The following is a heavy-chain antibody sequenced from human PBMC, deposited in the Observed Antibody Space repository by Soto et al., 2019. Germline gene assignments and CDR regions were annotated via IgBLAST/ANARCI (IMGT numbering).Heavy chain of an antibody. D-gene: IGHD2-15*01. CDR3: ARVVVFIPPGYYYVMAV. CDR1: GFTFSSFH. J-gene: IGHJ6*02. CDR2: ITISSYTI. Sequence: PGGSLRLSCAASGFTFSSFHMNWVGQAPGRGLEWVAYITISSYTIYSSDSVKGLFTISIDNGKNSLFLQMNSLRDEDTALYYSARVVVFIPPGYYYVMAVCGQGTTVTVSS. V-gene: IGHV3-48*02.